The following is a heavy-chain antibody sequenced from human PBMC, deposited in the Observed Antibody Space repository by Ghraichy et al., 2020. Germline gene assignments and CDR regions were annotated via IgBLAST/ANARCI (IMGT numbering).Heavy chain of an antibody. CDR2: IWYDGSNK. Sequence: GESLNISCAASGFTFSSYGMHWVRQAPGKGLEWVAVIWYDGSNKYYADSVKGRFTISRDNSKNTLYLQMNSLRAEDTAVYYCARDYYGSGTTGFDYWGQGTLVTVSS. CDR1: GFTFSSYG. J-gene: IGHJ4*02. CDR3: ARDYYGSGTTGFDY. D-gene: IGHD3-10*01. V-gene: IGHV3-33*08.